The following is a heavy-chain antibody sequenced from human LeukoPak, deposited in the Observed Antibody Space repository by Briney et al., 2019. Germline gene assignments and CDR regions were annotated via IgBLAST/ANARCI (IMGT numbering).Heavy chain of an antibody. Sequence: GGSLRLSCAASGFTFSSYAMSWVRQAPGKGLEWVSAISGSGGSTYYADSVKGRFTISRDNSKNTLYLQMNSLRAEDTAVYYCARQSRKPMVRGVIHGWFDPWGQGTLVTVSS. CDR1: GFTFSSYA. V-gene: IGHV3-23*01. J-gene: IGHJ5*02. CDR2: ISGSGGST. CDR3: ARQSRKPMVRGVIHGWFDP. D-gene: IGHD3-10*01.